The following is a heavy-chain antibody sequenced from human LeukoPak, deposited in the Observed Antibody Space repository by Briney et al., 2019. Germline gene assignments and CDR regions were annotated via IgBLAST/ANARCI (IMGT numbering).Heavy chain of an antibody. CDR1: GGSISSGDYY. D-gene: IGHD4-23*01. CDR2: IYYSGST. CDR3: ARVKSYYFDY. V-gene: IGHV4-30-4*08. Sequence: SETLSLTCTVSGGSISSGDYYWSWIRQPPGKGLEWIGYIYYSGSTYYNPSLKSRVTISVDTSKNQFSLKLGSVTTADMAVYYCARVKSYYFDYWGQGTLVTVSS. J-gene: IGHJ4*02.